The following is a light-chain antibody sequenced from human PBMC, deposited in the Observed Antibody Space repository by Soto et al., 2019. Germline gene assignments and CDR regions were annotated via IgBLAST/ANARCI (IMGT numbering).Light chain of an antibody. CDR2: LNSDGSH. CDR3: QTWGSGIVV. V-gene: IGLV4-69*01. J-gene: IGLJ2*01. CDR1: SGHSNYA. Sequence: QLVLTQSPSASASLGASVKLTCTLSSGHSNYAIAWHQQQSEKGPRYLMKLNSDGSHNKGDGIPDRFSGSSSGAERYLTISILQSEDEADYYCQTWGSGIVVFGGGTKLTVL.